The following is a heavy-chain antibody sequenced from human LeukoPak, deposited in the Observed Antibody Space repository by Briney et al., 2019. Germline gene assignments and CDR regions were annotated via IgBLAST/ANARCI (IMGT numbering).Heavy chain of an antibody. CDR2: ISVDGVTT. Sequence: GGSLRLSCVTSGFTFSSYPMSWVRQTLGEGLQWVSSISVDGVTTYYVDSVKGRFTVFRDNSRDTLFLQMNSLRAEDTAVYFCAKDPTTQLDDYWGRGTLVTVSS. V-gene: IGHV3-23*01. CDR1: GFTFSSYP. J-gene: IGHJ4*02. D-gene: IGHD1-1*01. CDR3: AKDPTTQLDDY.